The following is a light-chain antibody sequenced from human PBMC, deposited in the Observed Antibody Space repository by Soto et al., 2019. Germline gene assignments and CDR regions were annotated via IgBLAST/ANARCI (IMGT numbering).Light chain of an antibody. Sequence: DIQMTQSPSSLSASVGDRVTIACRASQSISTYLNWYQQIPGKAPNLLIFAASTLASGVPSRFSGSGSGTDFTLTISSLQTEDFATYYCRQSYSNPITFGQGTRREI. CDR1: QSISTY. V-gene: IGKV1-39*01. J-gene: IGKJ5*01. CDR2: AAS. CDR3: RQSYSNPIT.